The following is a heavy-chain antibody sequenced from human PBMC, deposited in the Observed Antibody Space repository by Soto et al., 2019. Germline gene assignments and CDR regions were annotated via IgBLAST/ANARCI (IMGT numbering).Heavy chain of an antibody. D-gene: IGHD3-22*01. CDR3: ARASGYMGVRYFDY. Sequence: KSSETLSLTCAVSGGSISSGGYSWSWIRQPPGKGLEWIGYIYHSGSTYYNPSLKSRVTISVDRSKNQFSLKLSSVTAADTAVYYCARASGYMGVRYFDYWGQGTLVTVSS. CDR1: GGSISSGGYS. J-gene: IGHJ4*02. CDR2: IYHSGST. V-gene: IGHV4-30-2*01.